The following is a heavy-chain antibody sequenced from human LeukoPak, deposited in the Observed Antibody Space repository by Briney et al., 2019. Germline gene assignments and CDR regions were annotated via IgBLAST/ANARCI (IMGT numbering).Heavy chain of an antibody. CDR1: GYIFSSYW. CDR3: ARRSPYSTAWAAFYS. D-gene: IGHD6-19*01. V-gene: IGHV5-51*01. Sequence: GESLKISRKGSGYIFSSYWIGWVRQMPGKGLECMGIIYPTDSETRYSPSFQGQVTISVDKSINTAYLQWSSLKASDTAMYFCARRSPYSTAWAAFYSWGQGTLVTASS. J-gene: IGHJ5*01. CDR2: IYPTDSET.